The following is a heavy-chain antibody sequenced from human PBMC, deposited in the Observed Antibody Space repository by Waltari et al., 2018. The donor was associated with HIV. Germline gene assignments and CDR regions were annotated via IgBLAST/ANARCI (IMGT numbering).Heavy chain of an antibody. J-gene: IGHJ4*02. D-gene: IGHD3-10*01. CDR1: GFTSSDYY. V-gene: IGHV3-11*01. CDR3: ARCDAGYFYGSAYDY. CDR2: ISSSGTTI. Sequence: QVQLVESGGGLVKPGGSLRLSCAPSGFTSSDYYMSWIRQAPGKGLEWVSYISSSGTTIYYADSVKGRFTISRDNAKDSLYLQMNNLRAEDTAVYYCARCDAGYFYGSAYDYWGQGILVTVSS.